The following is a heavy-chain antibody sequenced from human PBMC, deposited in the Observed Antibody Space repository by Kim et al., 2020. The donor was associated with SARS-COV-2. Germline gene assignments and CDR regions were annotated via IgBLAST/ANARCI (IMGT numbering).Heavy chain of an antibody. Sequence: GGSLRLSCAASRFTFSSYGMHWVRQAPGKGLEWVAVISYDGSNKYYADSVKGRFTISRDNSKNTLYLQMNSLRAEDTAVYYCAKDYWRDTAMVIGAFDYWGQGTLVTVSS. CDR2: ISYDGSNK. CDR3: AKDYWRDTAMVIGAFDY. CDR1: RFTFSSYG. V-gene: IGHV3-30*18. D-gene: IGHD5-18*01. J-gene: IGHJ4*02.